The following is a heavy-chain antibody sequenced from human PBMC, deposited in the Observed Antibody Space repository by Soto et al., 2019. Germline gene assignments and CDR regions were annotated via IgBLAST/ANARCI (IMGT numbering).Heavy chain of an antibody. CDR2: SRNKANSYST. CDR3: VIAMAPCNSHYGLDV. CDR1: GFTFSDHY. V-gene: IGHV3-72*01. Sequence: GGSLRLSCAASGFTFSDHYMDWVRQAPGMGLERVARSRNKANSYSTQYAASVKGRFTISRDDSENSLYLQMNSLKTEDTAIYYCVIAMAPCNSHYGLDVWGQGTTVTVSS. D-gene: IGHD2-21*01. J-gene: IGHJ6*02.